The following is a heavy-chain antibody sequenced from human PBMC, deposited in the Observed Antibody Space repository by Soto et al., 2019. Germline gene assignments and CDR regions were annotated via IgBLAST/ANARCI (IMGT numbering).Heavy chain of an antibody. CDR2: INHSGGT. D-gene: IGHD6-13*01. Sequence: PSETLSLTCAVYGGSFSGYYWSWIRQPPGKGLEWIGEINHSGGTNYNPSLKSRVTISVDTSKNQFSLKLSSVTAADTAVYYCARGRSKGSSWYYYYYGMDVWGQGTTVTVSS. J-gene: IGHJ6*02. CDR3: ARGRSKGSSWYYYYYGMDV. V-gene: IGHV4-34*01. CDR1: GGSFSGYY.